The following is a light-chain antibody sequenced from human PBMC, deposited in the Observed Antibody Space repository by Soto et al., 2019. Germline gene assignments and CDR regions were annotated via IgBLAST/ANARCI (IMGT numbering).Light chain of an antibody. CDR2: EVN. V-gene: IGLV2-14*01. J-gene: IGLJ1*01. CDR1: SSDVGGYNY. CDR3: SSYTSSSTPDV. Sequence: QSALTQPASVSGSPGQSITISCTGTSSDVGGYNYVSWYQQHPDKAPKLMIYEVNNRPSGVSNRFSGSKSGNTASLTISGLQAEDEADYYCSSYTSSSTPDVFGTGTKVTVL.